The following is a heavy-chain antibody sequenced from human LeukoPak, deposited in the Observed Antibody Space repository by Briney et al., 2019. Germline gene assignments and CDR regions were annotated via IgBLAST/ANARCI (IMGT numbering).Heavy chain of an antibody. Sequence: PSETLSLTCTVSGGSISSFYWSWIRQPPGMGLEWIGYIYYSGSTNYNPSLKSRVTISVDTSKNQFSLKLSSVTAADTAVYYCARSTYYYDSSGPQDAFDIWGQGTMVTVSS. CDR3: ARSTYYYDSSGPQDAFDI. D-gene: IGHD3-22*01. V-gene: IGHV4-59*12. CDR2: IYYSGST. CDR1: GGSISSFY. J-gene: IGHJ3*02.